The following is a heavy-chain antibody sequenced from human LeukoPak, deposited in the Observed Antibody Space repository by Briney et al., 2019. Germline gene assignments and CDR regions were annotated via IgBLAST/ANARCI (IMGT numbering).Heavy chain of an antibody. CDR3: ARDLGSGWPYWYFDP. Sequence: PSETLSLTCTVSGASISGHYWSWIRQPPGKGLEWIAYIHYSGTTNSHPSLKSRVTISVDTSKNQFSLYLRSVTAADTAVYYCARDLGSGWPYWYFDPWGRGTLVTVS. CDR2: IHYSGTT. CDR1: GASISGHY. J-gene: IGHJ2*01. D-gene: IGHD6-19*01. V-gene: IGHV4-59*11.